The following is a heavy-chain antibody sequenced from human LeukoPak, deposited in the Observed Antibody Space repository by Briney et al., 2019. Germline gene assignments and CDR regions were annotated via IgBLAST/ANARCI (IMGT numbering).Heavy chain of an antibody. CDR1: GFTFSSYW. CDR2: TNTDGSST. J-gene: IGHJ3*02. D-gene: IGHD3-3*01. CDR3: AGGTIFGVGPDDAFDI. V-gene: IGHV3-74*03. Sequence: GGSLRLSCAASGFTFSSYWMHWVRQAPGKGLVWVSGTNTDGSSTMYADSVKGRFTIARDNAKNTLYLQMNSLRAEDTAVYYCAGGTIFGVGPDDAFDIWGQGTMVTVSS.